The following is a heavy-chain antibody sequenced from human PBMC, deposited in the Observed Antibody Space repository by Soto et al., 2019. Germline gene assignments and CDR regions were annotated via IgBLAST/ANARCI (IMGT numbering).Heavy chain of an antibody. D-gene: IGHD1-20*01. J-gene: IGHJ5*01. Sequence: GASVKVSCKVSGYTLTELSMHWVRQAPGKGLEWMGGFDPEDGETIYAQKFQGRVTMTEDTSTDTAYMELSSLRSEDTAVYYCATIGALNEGGITPHGWFDSWGQGTLVTVSS. CDR2: FDPEDGET. CDR3: ATIGALNEGGITPHGWFDS. CDR1: GYTLTELS. V-gene: IGHV1-24*01.